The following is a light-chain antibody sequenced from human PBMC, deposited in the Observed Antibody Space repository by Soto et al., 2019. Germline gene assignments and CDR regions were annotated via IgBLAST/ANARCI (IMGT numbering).Light chain of an antibody. CDR1: QAISSY. CDR2: GAS. CDR3: QQFNDYRLS. Sequence: DIQLTQSPSFLSASVGDRVTITCRSSQAISSYLAWYQQKPGKPPKLLIYGASTLQRDVSSRFSGGGSGTEFTLTVISLQAEDSATYYCQQFNDYRLSFGGGTTVEVK. V-gene: IGKV1-9*01. J-gene: IGKJ4*01.